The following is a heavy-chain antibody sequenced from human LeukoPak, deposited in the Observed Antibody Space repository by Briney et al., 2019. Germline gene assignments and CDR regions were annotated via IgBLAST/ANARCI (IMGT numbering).Heavy chain of an antibody. Sequence: GGSLRLSCAASGFTFSSYWMHWVRQAPGKGPVWVSRINSDGSSTSYADSVKGRFTISRDNAKNTLYLQMNSLRAEDTAVYYCAPNYGSGSSLDYWGQGTLVTVSS. J-gene: IGHJ4*02. D-gene: IGHD3-10*01. V-gene: IGHV3-74*01. CDR1: GFTFSSYW. CDR3: APNYGSGSSLDY. CDR2: INSDGSST.